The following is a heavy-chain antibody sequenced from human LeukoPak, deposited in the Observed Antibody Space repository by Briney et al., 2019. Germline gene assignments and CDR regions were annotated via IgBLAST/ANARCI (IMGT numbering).Heavy chain of an antibody. CDR1: GGSINSGGYY. CDR2: IYYSGST. Sequence: SETLSLTCTVSGGSINSGGYYWTWIRQHPGKGLGWIGYIYYSGSTYYNPSLKSRLTISLDTSKNQFSLKLSSVTAADTAVYYCARYYYDSGGFYKDALDIWGQGTMVTVSS. V-gene: IGHV4-31*03. J-gene: IGHJ3*02. D-gene: IGHD3-22*01. CDR3: ARYYYDSGGFYKDALDI.